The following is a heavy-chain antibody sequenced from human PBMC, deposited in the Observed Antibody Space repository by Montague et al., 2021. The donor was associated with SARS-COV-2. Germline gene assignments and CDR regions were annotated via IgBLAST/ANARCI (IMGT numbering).Heavy chain of an antibody. J-gene: IGHJ5*02. CDR2: IYYSGST. D-gene: IGHD3-10*01. CDR1: GGSISSSSYY. V-gene: IGHV4-39*01. CDR3: ARPLNLYYYGSGSYSGWFDP. Sequence: SETLSLTCTVSGGSISSSSYYWGWIRQPPGKGLEWIGSIYYSGSTYYTPSLKSRVTISGDTSKNQFSLKLSSVTAAATAVYYCARPLNLYYYGSGSYSGWFDPWGQGTLVTVSS.